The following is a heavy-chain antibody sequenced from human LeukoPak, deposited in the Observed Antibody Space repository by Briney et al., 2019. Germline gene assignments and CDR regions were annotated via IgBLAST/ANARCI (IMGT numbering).Heavy chain of an antibody. CDR1: GDSVSSKSAA. D-gene: IGHD1-26*01. CDR2: TYYRSKWYN. Sequence: SQTLSLTCALSGDSVSSKSAAWNWIRQSPSRGLEWLGRTYYRSKWYNDYALSMQSRMTITPDTSMNQFSLHLNSVTPEDTAVYYCAGWDSELYFFDYWGQGTLVTVSS. V-gene: IGHV6-1*01. CDR3: AGWDSELYFFDY. J-gene: IGHJ4*02.